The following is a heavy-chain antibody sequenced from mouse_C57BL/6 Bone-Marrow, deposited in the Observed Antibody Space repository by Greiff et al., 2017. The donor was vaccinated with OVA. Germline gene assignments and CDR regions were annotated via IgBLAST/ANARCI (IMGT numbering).Heavy chain of an antibody. D-gene: IGHD3-2*02. CDR1: GYTFTDYY. CDR2: INPYNGGT. J-gene: IGHJ3*01. V-gene: IGHV1-19*01. Sequence: EVKLMESGPVLVKPGASVKMSCKASGYTFTDYYMNWVKQSHGKSLEWIGVINPYNGGTSYNQKFKGKATLTVDKSSSTAYIELNSVTSEDSAVYYCARSPSGSPFAYWGQGTRVTVSA. CDR3: ARSPSGSPFAY.